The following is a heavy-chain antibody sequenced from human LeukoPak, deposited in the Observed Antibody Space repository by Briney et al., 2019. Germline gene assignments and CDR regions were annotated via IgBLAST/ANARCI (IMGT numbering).Heavy chain of an antibody. D-gene: IGHD2-2*01. V-gene: IGHV6-1*01. CDR1: GDSVSSNSAA. CDR3: ARGCSATSCLVFGMDV. J-gene: IGHJ6*02. CDR2: TYYRSKWYN. Sequence: SQTLSLTCAISGDSVSSNSAAWNWIRQSPSRGLEWLGRTYYRSKWYNDYAVSVKSRITINPDTSKNQFSLQLNSVTPEDAAVYYCARGCSATSCLVFGMDVWGQGTAVTVSS.